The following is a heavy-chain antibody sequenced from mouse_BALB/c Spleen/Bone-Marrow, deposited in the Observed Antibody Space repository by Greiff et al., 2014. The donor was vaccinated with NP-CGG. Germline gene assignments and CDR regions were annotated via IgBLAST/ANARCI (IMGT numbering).Heavy chain of an antibody. J-gene: IGHJ3*01. CDR3: ARHDSYDAWFAY. CDR1: GFTFSYYY. D-gene: IGHD2-12*01. V-gene: IGHV5-12*02. CDR2: ISNGGDGT. Sequence: EVKVVESGGGLVQPGGSLKLSCATSGFTFSYYYMYWVRQTPEKRLEWVAYISNGGDGTYYPDTVKGRFTISRDNAKNTLYLQMSRLKSEDTAMYYCARHDSYDAWFAYWGQGTLVTVSA.